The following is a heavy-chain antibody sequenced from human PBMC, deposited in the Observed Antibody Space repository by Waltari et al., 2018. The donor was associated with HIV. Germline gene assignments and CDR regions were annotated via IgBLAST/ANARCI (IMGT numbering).Heavy chain of an antibody. J-gene: IGHJ4*02. CDR2: IDWDDDK. Sequence: QVTLKESGPALVKPTQTLPLTCTFSAFSLSTSGMRVSWIRQPPGKALEWLARIDWDDDKFYSTSLKTRLTISKDTAKNQVVLTMTNMDPVDTATYFCARAEYSGYEDWGQGTLVTVSS. CDR1: AFSLSTSGMR. V-gene: IGHV2-70*04. D-gene: IGHD5-12*01. CDR3: ARAEYSGYED.